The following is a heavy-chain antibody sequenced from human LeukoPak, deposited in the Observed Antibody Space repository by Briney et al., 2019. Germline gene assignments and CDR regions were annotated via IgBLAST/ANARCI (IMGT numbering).Heavy chain of an antibody. CDR1: GFTFSSYA. V-gene: IGHV3-23*01. CDR2: IRSSGDKT. Sequence: GGSLRLSCAASGFTFSSYAMSWVRQAPGKGREWVSSIRSSGDKTYYADSVRGRFTISRDNSKNTLYLQMNSLRVEDTALYYCAKGPYYDSTEYFHPWGQGTLVTVSS. D-gene: IGHD3-22*01. CDR3: AKGPYYDSTEYFHP. J-gene: IGHJ1*01.